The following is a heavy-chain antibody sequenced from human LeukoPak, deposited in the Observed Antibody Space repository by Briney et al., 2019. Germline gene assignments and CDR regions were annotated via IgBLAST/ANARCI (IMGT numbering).Heavy chain of an antibody. CDR1: GGSFSGYY. J-gene: IGHJ6*02. CDR3: ARGTIRYYYDSSGYYYSPPNYYGMDV. CDR2: INHSGST. D-gene: IGHD3-22*01. V-gene: IGHV4-34*01. Sequence: PPETLSLTCAVYGGSFSGYYWSWIRQPPGKGLEWIGEINHSGSTNYNPSLKSRVTISVDTSKNQFSLKLSSVTAADTAVYYCARGTIRYYYDSSGYYYSPPNYYGMDVWGQGTTVTVSS.